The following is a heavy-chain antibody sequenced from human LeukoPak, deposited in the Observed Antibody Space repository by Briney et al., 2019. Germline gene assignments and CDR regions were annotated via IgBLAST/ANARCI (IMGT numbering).Heavy chain of an antibody. CDR1: GYSISSGYY. J-gene: IGHJ4*02. D-gene: IGHD3-16*02. V-gene: IGHV4-38-2*02. CDR2: IYHSGST. Sequence: SETLSLTCTVSGYSISSGYYWGWIRQPPGKGLEWIGSIYHSGSTYYNPSLKSRVTISVDTSKNQFSLKLSSVTAADTAVYYCARGDYVWGSYRPGHFDYWGQGTLVTVSS. CDR3: ARGDYVWGSYRPGHFDY.